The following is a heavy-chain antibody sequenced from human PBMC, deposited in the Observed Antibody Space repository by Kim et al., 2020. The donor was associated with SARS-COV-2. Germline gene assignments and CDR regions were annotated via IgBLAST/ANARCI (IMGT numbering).Heavy chain of an antibody. D-gene: IGHD2-2*02. CDR2: ISYDGSNK. J-gene: IGHJ6*02. V-gene: IGHV3-30*18. CDR1: GFTFSSYG. CDR3: AKDQGYCSSTSCYTYYYYGMDV. Sequence: GGSLRLSCAASGFTFSSYGMHWVRQAPGKGLEWVAVISYDGSNKYYADSVKGRFTISRDNSKNTLYLQMNSLRAEDTAVYYCAKDQGYCSSTSCYTYYYYGMDVWGQGTTVTVSS.